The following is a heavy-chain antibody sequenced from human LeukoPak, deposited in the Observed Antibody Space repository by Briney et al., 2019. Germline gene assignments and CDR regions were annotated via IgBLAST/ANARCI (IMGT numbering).Heavy chain of an antibody. J-gene: IGHJ4*02. V-gene: IGHV1-3*01. D-gene: IGHD2-8*02. CDR2: INAGNGNT. CDR1: GYTFTSYG. Sequence: ASVKVSCKASGYTFTSYGISWVRQAPGQRLEWMGWINAGNGNTKYSQKFQGRVTITRDTSASTAYMELSSLRSEDTAVYYCARDRKIHTGGYYFDYWGQGTLVTVSS. CDR3: ARDRKIHTGGYYFDY.